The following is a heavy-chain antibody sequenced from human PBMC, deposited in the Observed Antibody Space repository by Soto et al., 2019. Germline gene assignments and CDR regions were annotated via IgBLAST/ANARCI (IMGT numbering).Heavy chain of an antibody. CDR3: ARDGGSWKTIDY. CDR1: GFTFSTYA. J-gene: IGHJ4*02. CDR2: ITYDGSNQ. V-gene: IGHV3-30-3*01. D-gene: IGHD2-15*01. Sequence: GGSLRLSCAASGFTFSTYAIHWVRQAPGKGPEWVAVITYDGSNQYYADSVKGRFTISRDDSENTLYLYMNSLRSEDTAVYYCARDGGSWKTIDYWGQGTLVTVSS.